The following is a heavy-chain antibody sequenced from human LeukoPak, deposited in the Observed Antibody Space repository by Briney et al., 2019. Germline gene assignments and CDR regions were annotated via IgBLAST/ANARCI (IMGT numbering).Heavy chain of an antibody. D-gene: IGHD6-19*01. CDR3: ARGSSGWYDYYYMDV. Sequence: PGGSLRLSCAASGFTFSSYEMNWVRQAPGKGLEWVSYISSSGSTIYYADSVKGRFTISRDNAKNLLYLQMNSLRAEDTAVYYCARGSSGWYDYYYMDVWGKGTTVTVSS. J-gene: IGHJ6*03. V-gene: IGHV3-48*03. CDR2: ISSSGSTI. CDR1: GFTFSSYE.